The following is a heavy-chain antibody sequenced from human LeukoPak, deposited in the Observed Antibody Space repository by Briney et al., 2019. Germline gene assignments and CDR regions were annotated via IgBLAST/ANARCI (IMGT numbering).Heavy chain of an antibody. CDR3: ARGLVEMATWYFDL. CDR2: IDHSGST. CDR1: GGSIINSNW. V-gene: IGHV4-4*02. D-gene: IGHD5-24*01. J-gene: IGHJ2*01. Sequence: SGTLSLTCAVSGGSIINSNWWSWVRQPPGKGLEWIGEIDHSGSTSYNPSLKSRVTMSVDRSQNQFSLRLSTVTAADTAVYYCARGLVEMATWYFDLWGRGTLVTVSS.